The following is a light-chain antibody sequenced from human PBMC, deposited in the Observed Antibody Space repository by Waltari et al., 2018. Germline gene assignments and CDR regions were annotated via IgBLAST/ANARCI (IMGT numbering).Light chain of an antibody. CDR3: NSLAGRRSWV. CDR1: SSDVGFYNY. V-gene: IGLV2-14*01. Sequence: QSALTQPASVSGSPGPSITISCTGTSSDVGFYNYVSWYQQHPGNAPQLIIYDVFARPARGFHRFSCSKSGTTASLSICGLQAEEEVDYYCNSLAGRRSWVFCGGTKLTIL. CDR2: DVF. J-gene: IGLJ3*02.